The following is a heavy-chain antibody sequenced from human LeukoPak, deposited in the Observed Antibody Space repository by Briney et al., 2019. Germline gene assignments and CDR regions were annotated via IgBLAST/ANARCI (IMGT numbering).Heavy chain of an antibody. J-gene: IGHJ3*02. CDR2: IYPGDSDT. CDR3: ARRAVSMVRGPIITSAFDI. V-gene: IGHV5-51*01. Sequence: GESLKISCKGSGYSFTSYWIGWVRQMPGKGLEWMGIIYPGDSDTRYSPSFQGQVSISADKSISTAYLQWSSLKASDTAMYDCARRAVSMVRGPIITSAFDIWGQGTMVTVSS. D-gene: IGHD3-10*01. CDR1: GYSFTSYW.